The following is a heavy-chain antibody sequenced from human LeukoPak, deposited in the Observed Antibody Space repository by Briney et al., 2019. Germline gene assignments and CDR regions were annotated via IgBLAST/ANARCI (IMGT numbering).Heavy chain of an antibody. V-gene: IGHV3-53*01. CDR3: ARAVPLRGAALSDY. Sequence: GGSLRLSCSASGFTFSSYAMHWVRQAPGKGLEWVSVIYSGGSTYYADSVKGRFTISRDNSKNTLYLQMNSLRAEDTAVYYCARAVPLRGAALSDYWGQGTLVTVSS. CDR2: IYSGGST. J-gene: IGHJ4*02. D-gene: IGHD3-10*01. CDR1: GFTFSSYA.